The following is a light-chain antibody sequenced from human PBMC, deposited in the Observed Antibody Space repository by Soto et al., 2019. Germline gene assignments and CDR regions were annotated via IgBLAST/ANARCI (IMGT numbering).Light chain of an antibody. CDR1: SSDVGAYNY. CDR2: HVT. Sequence: QSVLTQPASVSGSLGQSITISCSGTSSDVGAYNYVSWYQQYPGKAPKLMIYHVTDRPSGVSNRFSGSKSGNTASLTISGLQAEDEADYYCCSYTTSNTFVXGTGTKVTVL. CDR3: CSYTTSNTFV. J-gene: IGLJ1*01. V-gene: IGLV2-14*01.